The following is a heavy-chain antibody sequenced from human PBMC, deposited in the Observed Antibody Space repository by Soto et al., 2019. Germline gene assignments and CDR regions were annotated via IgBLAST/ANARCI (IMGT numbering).Heavy chain of an antibody. V-gene: IGHV1-2*04. CDR2: INPNSGGT. D-gene: IGHD6-19*01. Sequence: ASVKVSCKASGYTFTGYYMHWVRQAPGQGLEWMGWINPNSGGTNYAQKFRGWVTMTRDTSISTAYMELSRLRSDDTAVYYCAGDHSYSSGWSKGSIWFDPWGQGTLVTVSS. CDR1: GYTFTGYY. CDR3: AGDHSYSSGWSKGSIWFDP. J-gene: IGHJ5*02.